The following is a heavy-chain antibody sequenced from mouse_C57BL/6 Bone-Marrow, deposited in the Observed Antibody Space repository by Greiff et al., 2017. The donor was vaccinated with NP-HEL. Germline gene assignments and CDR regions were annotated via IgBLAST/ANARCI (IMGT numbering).Heavy chain of an antibody. CDR3: ARSGYDYGYWYFDV. Sequence: VQLQQPGTELVKPGASVKLSCKASGYTFTSYWMHWVKQRPGQGLEWIGNINPSNGGTNYNEKFKSKATLTVDKSSSTAYMQLSSLTSEDSAVYYCARSGYDYGYWYFDVWGTGTTVTVSS. CDR1: GYTFTSYW. J-gene: IGHJ1*03. D-gene: IGHD2-4*01. CDR2: INPSNGGT. V-gene: IGHV1-53*01.